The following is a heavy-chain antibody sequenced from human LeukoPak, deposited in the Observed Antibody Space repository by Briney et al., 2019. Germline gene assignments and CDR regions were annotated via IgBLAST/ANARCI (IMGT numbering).Heavy chain of an antibody. CDR3: ARAGGVSVVVTAITPLDY. V-gene: IGHV1-3*03. J-gene: IGHJ4*02. CDR2: INAGNGNT. Sequence: ASVTVSCKASGYTFTSYAMHWVRQAPGQRLEWMGWINAGNGNTKYSQEFQGRVTITRDTSASTAYMELSSLRSEDMAVYYCARAGGVSVVVTAITPLDYWGQGTLVTVSS. CDR1: GYTFTSYA. D-gene: IGHD2-21*02.